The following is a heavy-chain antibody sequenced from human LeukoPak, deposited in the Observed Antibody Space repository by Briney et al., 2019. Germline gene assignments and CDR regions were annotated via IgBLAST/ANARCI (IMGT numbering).Heavy chain of an antibody. D-gene: IGHD3-3*01. CDR3: ARDASNIDFAPYFYYMDV. CDR2: IGRSSQYI. Sequence: SGGSLRLSCTASGFTLSLYSMHWVRQAPGKGLEWVSSIGRSSQYIYYGDSVRGRFTISRDNAKNSLYLDMNSPGAEDTAVYYCARDASNIDFAPYFYYMDVWGKGTTVTVSS. J-gene: IGHJ6*03. V-gene: IGHV3-21*01. CDR1: GFTLSLYS.